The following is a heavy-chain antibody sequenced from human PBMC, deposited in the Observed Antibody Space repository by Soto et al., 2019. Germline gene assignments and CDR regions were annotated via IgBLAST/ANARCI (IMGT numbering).Heavy chain of an antibody. J-gene: IGHJ4*02. D-gene: IGHD6-25*01. CDR1: GFTVSNNY. CDR3: ATQRGGGGY. CDR2: IYSGGYT. Sequence: EVQLVESGGGLIQPGGSLRLSCAVSGFTVSNNYMSWVRQAPGKGLEGVSVIYSGGYTAYGDSVKGRFTISRDNSKNTLYLKIKSRGADDTALYFGATQRGGGGYWGQGTLVTVSS. V-gene: IGHV3-53*01.